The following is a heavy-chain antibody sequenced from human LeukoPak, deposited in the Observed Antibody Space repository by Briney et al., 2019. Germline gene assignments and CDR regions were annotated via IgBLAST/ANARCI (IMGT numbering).Heavy chain of an antibody. CDR3: ARQVRGRLLWFGETFDY. Sequence: GDPLQTSSKASGYSFTSYWSCWGHQLPGKVLEWMGIIYTGDSDTRYIPSFQGQVTISADKSISTAYLQWSSLKASDSAMYYCARQVRGRLLWFGETFDYWGQGTLVTVSS. CDR1: GYSFTSYW. V-gene: IGHV5-51*07. CDR2: IYTGDSDT. J-gene: IGHJ4*02. D-gene: IGHD3-10*01.